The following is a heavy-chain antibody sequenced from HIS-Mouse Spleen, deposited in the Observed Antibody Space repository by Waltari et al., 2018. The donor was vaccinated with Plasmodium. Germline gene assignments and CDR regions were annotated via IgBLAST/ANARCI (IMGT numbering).Heavy chain of an antibody. V-gene: IGHV4-31*03. CDR3: ARSIAATVTFYFDY. Sequence: QVQLQESGPGLVKPSQTMSLTCTVSGGSISSGGYYWSWIRQHPGKGLEWIGYIYYSGSTYYNPSLKSRVTISVDTSKNQFSLKLSSVTAADTAVYYCARSIAATVTFYFDYWGQGTLVTVSS. J-gene: IGHJ4*02. D-gene: IGHD6-13*01. CDR2: IYYSGST. CDR1: GGSISSGGYY.